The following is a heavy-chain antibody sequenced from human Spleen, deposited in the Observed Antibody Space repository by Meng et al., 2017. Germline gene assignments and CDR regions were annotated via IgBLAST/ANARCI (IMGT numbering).Heavy chain of an antibody. CDR3: AKDDSIDY. J-gene: IGHJ4*02. CDR1: GFIFDTYA. Sequence: GESLKISCAASGFIFDTYAMNWVRQAPGKGLEWVSSISGSGSSTYYADSVKGRFTISRDNSKNTLYLQMNSLRAEDTAVYYCAKDDSIDYWGQGTLVTVSS. V-gene: IGHV3-23*01. D-gene: IGHD5-18*01. CDR2: ISGSGSST.